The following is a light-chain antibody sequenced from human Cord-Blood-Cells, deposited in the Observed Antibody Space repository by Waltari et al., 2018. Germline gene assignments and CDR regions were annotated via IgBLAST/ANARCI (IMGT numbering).Light chain of an antibody. CDR2: EGS. V-gene: IGLV2-23*01. Sequence: QSALTQPASVSGSPGQSITISCTGTSSDVGLYNLVPLQQQHPGKAPKLMIYEGSKRPSGFSNRFSGSKSGNTASLTISGLQAEDEADYYCCSYAGSSTPWVFGGGTKLTVL. CDR3: CSYAGSSTPWV. CDR1: SSDVGLYNL. J-gene: IGLJ3*02.